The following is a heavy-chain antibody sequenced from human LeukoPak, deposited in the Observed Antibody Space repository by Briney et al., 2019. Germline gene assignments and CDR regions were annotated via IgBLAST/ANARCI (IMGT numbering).Heavy chain of an antibody. V-gene: IGHV1-8*01. Sequence: ASVKVSCKASGYTFTSYDINWVRQATGQGLEWMGWMNPNSGNTGYAQKFQGRVTMTRNTSISTAYMELRSLRSDDTAVYYCARDIVVVPAAYKGAYYYGMDVWGQGTTVTVSS. CDR2: MNPNSGNT. D-gene: IGHD2-2*01. J-gene: IGHJ6*02. CDR3: ARDIVVVPAAYKGAYYYGMDV. CDR1: GYTFTSYD.